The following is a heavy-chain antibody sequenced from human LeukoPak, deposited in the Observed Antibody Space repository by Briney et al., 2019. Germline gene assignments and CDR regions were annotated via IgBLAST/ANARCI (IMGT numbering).Heavy chain of an antibody. CDR3: ARARTHLRYCSGGSCYFDY. Sequence: GGSLRLSCAASGFTFSDYHMSWIRQAPGKGLEWISYISSSSDYTHYADSVKGRFTISRDNAKNSLYLQMNSLRDEDTAVYYCARARTHLRYCSGGSCYFDYWGQGTLVTVSS. D-gene: IGHD2-15*01. J-gene: IGHJ4*02. V-gene: IGHV3-11*06. CDR1: GFTFSDYH. CDR2: ISSSSDYT.